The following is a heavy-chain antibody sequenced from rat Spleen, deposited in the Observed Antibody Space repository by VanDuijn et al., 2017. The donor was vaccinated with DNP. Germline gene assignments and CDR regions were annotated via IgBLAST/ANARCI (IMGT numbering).Heavy chain of an antibody. CDR1: GFTLSSFP. J-gene: IGHJ2*01. V-gene: IGHV5-46*01. CDR3: AGRNGSFDY. CDR2: ISSSGRDT. Sequence: EVQLVESGGGLVQPGRSMKLSCAASGFTLSSFPMAWVRQTPTKGLEWVATISSSGRDTYYRDSVKGRFTISRDNAKSTLYLQMDSLRSEDTATYYCAGRNGSFDYWGQGVMVTVSS. D-gene: IGHD5-1*01.